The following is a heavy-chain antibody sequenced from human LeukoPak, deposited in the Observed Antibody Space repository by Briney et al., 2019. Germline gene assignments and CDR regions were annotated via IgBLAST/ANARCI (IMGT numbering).Heavy chain of an antibody. Sequence: GGSLRLSCAASGFIFNNYNMNWVRQAPGKGLEWVSSISSSSSYIYYADSVKGRFTISRDNAKSSLYLQMNSLRAEDTAVYYCARGRHSYGRDAFDIWGQGTMVTVSS. D-gene: IGHD5-18*01. CDR1: GFIFNNYN. V-gene: IGHV3-21*01. J-gene: IGHJ3*02. CDR3: ARGRHSYGRDAFDI. CDR2: ISSSSSYI.